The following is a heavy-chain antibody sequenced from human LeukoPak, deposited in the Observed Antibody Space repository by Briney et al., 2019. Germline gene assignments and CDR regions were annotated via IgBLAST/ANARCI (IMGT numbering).Heavy chain of an antibody. Sequence: SETLSLTCAVYGGSFSGYYWSWIRQPPGKGLEWIGEINHSGSTNYNPSLKSRVTISVDTSKNQFSLKLSSVTAADTAVYYCARGSPSTVAPKRRTYYFDYWGQGTLVTASS. D-gene: IGHD4-23*01. J-gene: IGHJ4*02. V-gene: IGHV4-34*01. CDR1: GGSFSGYY. CDR2: INHSGST. CDR3: ARGSPSTVAPKRRTYYFDY.